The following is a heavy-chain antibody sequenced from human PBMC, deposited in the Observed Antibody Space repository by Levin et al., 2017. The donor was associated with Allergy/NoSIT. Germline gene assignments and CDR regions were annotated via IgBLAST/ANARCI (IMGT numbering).Heavy chain of an antibody. CDR2: IYYSGST. Sequence: SETLSLTCTVSGGSISSSSYYWGWIRQPPGKGLEWIGSIYYSGSTYYNPSLKSRVTISVDTSKNQFSLKLSSVTAADTAVYYCARHSGSWRVYYYYYYMDVWGKGTTVTVSS. CDR1: GGSISSSSYY. D-gene: IGHD6-13*01. J-gene: IGHJ6*03. V-gene: IGHV4-39*01. CDR3: ARHSGSWRVYYYYYYMDV.